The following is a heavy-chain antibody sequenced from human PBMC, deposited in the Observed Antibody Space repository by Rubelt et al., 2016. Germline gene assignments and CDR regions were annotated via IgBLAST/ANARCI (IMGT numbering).Heavy chain of an antibody. J-gene: IGHJ3*02. Sequence: PCKGLEWVAGMSYDGSKEYFADSVKGRLTISRDNSKNTLYLQMNSLTVEDTAVYYCARDQRITMIVVAGDAFDIWAQGTMVTVSS. V-gene: IGHV3-30*03. CDR2: MSYDGSKE. CDR3: ARDQRITMIVVAGDAFDI. D-gene: IGHD3-22*01.